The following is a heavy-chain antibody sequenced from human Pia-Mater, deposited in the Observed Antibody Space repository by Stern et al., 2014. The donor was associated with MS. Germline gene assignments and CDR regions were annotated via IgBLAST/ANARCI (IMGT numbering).Heavy chain of an antibody. J-gene: IGHJ5*01. CDR3: VRKGAIVPAAIENWFDS. CDR2: IYHSGST. CDR1: GGSISSGGYF. Sequence: QLQLQESGPGLVKPSQTLSLTCTVSGGSISSGGYFWSWIRQHPGKGLESIGFIYHSGSTYYNPSLKSRLTISVDTSKNQFSLNLSSVTAADTAVYYCVRKGAIVPAAIENWFDSWGQGTLVTVSS. D-gene: IGHD2-2*01. V-gene: IGHV4-31*03.